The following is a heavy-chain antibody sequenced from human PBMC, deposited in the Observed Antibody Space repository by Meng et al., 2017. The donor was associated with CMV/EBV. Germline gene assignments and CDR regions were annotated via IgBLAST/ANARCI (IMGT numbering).Heavy chain of an antibody. D-gene: IGHD2-2*01. V-gene: IGHV1-2*02. CDR1: GYTFTGYY. J-gene: IGHJ5*02. CDR3: ARVMGCCSSTSCRRRGNWFDP. CDR2: INPNSGGT. Sequence: ASVKVSCKASGYTFTGYYMHWVRQAPGQGLEWMGWINPNSGGTNYAQKFQGRVTMTRDTSISTAYMELSRLRSDDTAVYYCARVMGCCSSTSCRRRGNWFDPWGQGTLVTV.